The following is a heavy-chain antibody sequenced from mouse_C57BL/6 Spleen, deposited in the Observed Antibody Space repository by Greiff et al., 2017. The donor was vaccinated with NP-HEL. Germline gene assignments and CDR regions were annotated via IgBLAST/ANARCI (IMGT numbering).Heavy chain of an antibody. CDR1: GYSFTGYY. V-gene: IGHV1-31*01. Sequence: EVQLQQSGPELVKPGASVKISCKASGYSFTGYYMQWVKQSHGNILDWIGYIYPYNGVSSYNQKFKGKATLTVDKSSSTAYMELRSLTAEDSAVYYCARGDYDYDGAWFAYWGQGTLVTVSA. CDR2: IYPYNGVS. CDR3: ARGDYDYDGAWFAY. D-gene: IGHD2-4*01. J-gene: IGHJ3*01.